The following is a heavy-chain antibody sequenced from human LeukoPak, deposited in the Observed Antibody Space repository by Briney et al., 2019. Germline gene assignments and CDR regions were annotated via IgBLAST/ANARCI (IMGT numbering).Heavy chain of an antibody. D-gene: IGHD6-19*01. J-gene: IGHJ4*02. CDR1: GYDFSTYG. V-gene: IGHV1-18*01. CDR3: ARAFSASKSCDY. CDR2: IRPSNGNR. Sequence: ASVKVSCRTSGYDFSTYGITWVRQAPGQGLEYMGWIRPSNGNRNYAQKVQDRVTLTTDTSTSTVYMELRSLRSDDTAVYYCARAFSASKSCDYWGQGTLVTVSS.